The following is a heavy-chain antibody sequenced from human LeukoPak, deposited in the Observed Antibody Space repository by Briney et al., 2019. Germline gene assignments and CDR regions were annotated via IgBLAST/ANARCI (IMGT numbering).Heavy chain of an antibody. V-gene: IGHV1-69*02. CDR1: GGTFSSYT. Sequence: VASVKVSCKASGGTFSSYTISWVRQAPGQGLEWMGRIIPILGIANYAQKFQGRVTITADKSTSTAYMELSSLRSEDTAVYYCARLLGYCSSTSCYGWFDPWGQGTLVTVSS. CDR2: IIPILGIA. J-gene: IGHJ5*02. CDR3: ARLLGYCSSTSCYGWFDP. D-gene: IGHD2-2*01.